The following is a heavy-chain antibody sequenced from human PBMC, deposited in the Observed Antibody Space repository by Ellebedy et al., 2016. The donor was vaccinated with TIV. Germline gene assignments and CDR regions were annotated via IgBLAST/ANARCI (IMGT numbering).Heavy chain of an antibody. V-gene: IGHV4-34*01. CDR3: ARGPGVLRFLMDV. J-gene: IGHJ6*03. CDR2: INHSGST. CDR1: GGSFSGYY. Sequence: SETLSLTXAVYGGSFSGYYWSWIRQPPGKGLEWIGEINHSGSTNYNPSLKSRVTISVDTSKNQFSLKLSSVTAADTAVYYCARGPGVLRFLMDVWGKGTTVTVSS. D-gene: IGHD3-3*01.